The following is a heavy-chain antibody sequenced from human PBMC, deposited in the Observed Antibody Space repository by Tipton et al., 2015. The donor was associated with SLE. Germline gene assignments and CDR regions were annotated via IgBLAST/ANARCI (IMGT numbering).Heavy chain of an antibody. CDR2: IHYSGRT. Sequence: TLSLTCSVSGGSFSTHYWSWIRQPPEKGLEWIGQIHYSGRTYWNPSLKSRVAVSVDTSKKQFSLRLSSVTAADTAVYYCARDREDGDYDLSAFDIWGPGALVTVSS. CDR1: GGSFSTHY. D-gene: IGHD5-12*01. CDR3: ARDREDGDYDLSAFDI. J-gene: IGHJ3*02. V-gene: IGHV4-59*11.